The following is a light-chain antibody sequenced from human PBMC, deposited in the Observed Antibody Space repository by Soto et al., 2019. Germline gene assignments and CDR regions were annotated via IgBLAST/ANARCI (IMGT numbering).Light chain of an antibody. V-gene: IGKV3-15*01. J-gene: IGKJ1*01. CDR2: GAS. CDR3: QQYNNWPPWT. Sequence: EIVLTQSPGSLSLSPGERATLSCRASQSVNFYLAWYQQKPGQAPRLLIYGASTRATGIPARFSGSGSGTDFTLTISSLQSEDFAVYYCQQYNNWPPWTFGQGTKVDIK. CDR1: QSVNFY.